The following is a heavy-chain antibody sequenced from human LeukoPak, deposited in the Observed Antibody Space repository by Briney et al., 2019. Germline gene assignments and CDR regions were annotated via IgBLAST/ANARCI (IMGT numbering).Heavy chain of an antibody. CDR2: IYYSGST. J-gene: IGHJ4*02. Sequence: SETLSLTCAVYGGSFSGYYWSWIRQPPGKGLEWIGYIYYSGSTNYNPSLKSRVTISVDTSKNQFSLKLSSVTAADTAVYYCARGRLLYSSGWPFDYWGQGTLVTVSS. CDR3: ARGRLLYSSGWPFDY. CDR1: GGSFSGYY. V-gene: IGHV4-59*01. D-gene: IGHD6-19*01.